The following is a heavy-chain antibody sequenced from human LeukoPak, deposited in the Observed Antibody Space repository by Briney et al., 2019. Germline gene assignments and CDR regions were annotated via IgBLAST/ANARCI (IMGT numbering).Heavy chain of an antibody. J-gene: IGHJ4*02. CDR1: GGSINSHY. CDR3: ASRPADTTWYGVFDY. D-gene: IGHD3-10*01. V-gene: IGHV4-59*11. CDR2: IFNTGNT. Sequence: KASETLSLTCSVSGGSINSHYWSWIRQPPGKRLEWLGYIFNTGNTNYNPSLASRVTMSVDTSRAQFFLRLSPVTAADTAIYYCASRPADTTWYGVFDYWSQGTLVTVSS.